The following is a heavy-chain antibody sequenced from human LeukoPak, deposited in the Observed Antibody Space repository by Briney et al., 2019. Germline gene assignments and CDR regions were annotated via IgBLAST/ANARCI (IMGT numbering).Heavy chain of an antibody. V-gene: IGHV1-8*01. J-gene: IGHJ5*02. CDR3: ASDDYATSDGS. Sequence: ASVKVSCKASGYSFTSYNINWVRQATGQGLEWMGWMNPNSGNTAYAQKFQGRITMTRNTSINTAYMELSSLRSDDTALYYCASDDYATSDGSWGQGTLVTVSS. D-gene: IGHD4-17*01. CDR2: MNPNSGNT. CDR1: GYSFTSYN.